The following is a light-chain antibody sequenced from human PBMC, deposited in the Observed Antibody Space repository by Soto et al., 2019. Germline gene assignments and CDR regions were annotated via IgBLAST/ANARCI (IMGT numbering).Light chain of an antibody. Sequence: QSALTQPRSVSGSPGQSVTISCTGTSSDVGGYNYVSWYQQHPGKAPKLMIYDVSKRPSGLPDRFSGSKSGNTASLTISGLQAEDEADYYCCSYGGSYSYVFGTGTKLTVL. CDR3: CSYGGSYSYV. V-gene: IGLV2-11*01. CDR2: DVS. CDR1: SSDVGGYNY. J-gene: IGLJ1*01.